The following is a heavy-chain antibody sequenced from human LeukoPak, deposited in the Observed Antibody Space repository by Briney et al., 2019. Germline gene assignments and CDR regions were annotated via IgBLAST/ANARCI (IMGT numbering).Heavy chain of an antibody. CDR3: ATASVTRMRDP. Sequence: ASVKVSCKASVYDFSDPYFHLVRQAPGQGLEWMGWINPYSVASIYAQKFQGRVTMETSSSTVYMKLSRLRYDDTAVYYCATASVTRMRDPWGQGTLVTVSS. V-gene: IGHV1-2*02. CDR1: VYDFSDPY. J-gene: IGHJ5*02. CDR2: INPYSVAS.